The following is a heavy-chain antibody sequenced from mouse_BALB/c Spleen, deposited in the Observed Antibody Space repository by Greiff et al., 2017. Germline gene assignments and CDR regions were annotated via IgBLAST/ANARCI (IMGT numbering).Heavy chain of an antibody. Sequence: EVMLVESGGGLVQPGGSLKLSCAASGFTFSSYTMSWVRQTPEKRLEWVAYISNGGGSTYYPDTVKGRFTISRDNAKNTLYLQMSSLKSEDTAMYYCARQGNFDYWGQGTTLTVSS. V-gene: IGHV5-12-2*01. CDR2: ISNGGGST. J-gene: IGHJ2*01. CDR3: ARQGNFDY. CDR1: GFTFSSYT.